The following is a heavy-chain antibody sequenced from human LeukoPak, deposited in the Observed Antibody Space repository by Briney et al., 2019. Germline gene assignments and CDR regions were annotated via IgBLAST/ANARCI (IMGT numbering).Heavy chain of an antibody. D-gene: IGHD5-18*01. V-gene: IGHV4-59*01. J-gene: IGHJ6*03. CDR2: IYYSGST. CDR1: GGSISSYY. Sequence: SETLSLTCTVSGGSISSYYWSWIRQPPGKGLEWIGDIYYSGSTNYNPSLKSRVTISVDTSKHQFSLKLSSVTAADTAVYYCARVGGGLDTAMVFYYYYMDVWGKGTTVTISS. CDR3: ARVGGGLDTAMVFYYYYMDV.